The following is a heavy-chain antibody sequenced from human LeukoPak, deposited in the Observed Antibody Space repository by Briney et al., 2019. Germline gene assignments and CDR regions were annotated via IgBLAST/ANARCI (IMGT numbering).Heavy chain of an antibody. CDR2: IYYSGST. V-gene: IGHV4-59*12. D-gene: IGHD3-10*01. Sequence: SETLSLTCTVSGGSISSYYWSWIRQPPGEGLEWIGYIYYSGSTNYNPSLKSRVTISVDTSKNQFSLKLSSVTAADTAVYYCARARLWFGEFGGDAFDIWGQGTMVTVSS. CDR1: GGSISSYY. J-gene: IGHJ3*02. CDR3: ARARLWFGEFGGDAFDI.